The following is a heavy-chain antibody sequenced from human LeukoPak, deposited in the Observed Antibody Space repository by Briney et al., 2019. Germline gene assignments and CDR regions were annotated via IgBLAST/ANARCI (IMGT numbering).Heavy chain of an antibody. D-gene: IGHD3-22*01. Sequence: GGSLRLSCAASGFTFNNYAMSWVRQAPRKGLEWVSSIGSSGGNTYYADSVKGRFTISRDNSRNTVYLQMNSLRAEDTAVYYCASHKETCYDSSGNYWGQGTLVTVSS. CDR2: IGSSGGNT. J-gene: IGHJ4*02. CDR3: ASHKETCYDSSGNY. CDR1: GFTFNNYA. V-gene: IGHV3-23*01.